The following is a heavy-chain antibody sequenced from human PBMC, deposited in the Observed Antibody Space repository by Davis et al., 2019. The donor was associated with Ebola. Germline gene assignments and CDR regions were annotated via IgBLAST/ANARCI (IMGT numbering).Heavy chain of an antibody. J-gene: IGHJ6*02. V-gene: IGHV3-30*18. CDR3: AKQMATIPRWYGMDV. CDR2: ISYDGSNK. Sequence: GGPLRPSCAAPGFTFSSYGMHWVRQAPGKGLEWVAVISYDGSNKYYADSVKGRFTISRDNSKNTLYLQMNSLRAEDTAVYYCAKQMATIPRWYGMDVWGQGTTVTVSS. CDR1: GFTFSSYG. D-gene: IGHD5-24*01.